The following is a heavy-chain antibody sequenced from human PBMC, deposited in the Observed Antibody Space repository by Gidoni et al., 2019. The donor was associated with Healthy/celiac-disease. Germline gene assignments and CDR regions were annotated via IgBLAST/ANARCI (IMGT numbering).Heavy chain of an antibody. CDR2: INSDGSST. D-gene: IGHD2-15*01. J-gene: IGHJ4*02. CDR1: GFTFSTYW. V-gene: IGHV3-74*01. CDR3: ARDLLSVGSRDY. Sequence: EVQLVESGGGLVQPGGSLRLACAASGFTFSTYWMHWVRQAPGKGLVWVSRINSDGSSTSYADSVKGRFTISRDNAKNTLYLQINSLRAEDTAVYYCARDLLSVGSRDYWGQGTLVTVSS.